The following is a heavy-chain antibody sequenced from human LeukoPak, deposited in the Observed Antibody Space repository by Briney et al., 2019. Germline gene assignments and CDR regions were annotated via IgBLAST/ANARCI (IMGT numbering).Heavy chain of an antibody. CDR2: MKSDGSST. J-gene: IGHJ4*02. CDR3: AVRQGGSYTGESDY. Sequence: PGGSLRLSCAASGFTFSSYWMHWVRQAPGKGLMWVSRMKSDGSSTSYADSVKDRFTISRDNAKNTLYLQMNSLRAEDTAVYYCAVRQGGSYTGESDYWGQGTLVTVSS. CDR1: GFTFSSYW. D-gene: IGHD3-10*01. V-gene: IGHV3-74*01.